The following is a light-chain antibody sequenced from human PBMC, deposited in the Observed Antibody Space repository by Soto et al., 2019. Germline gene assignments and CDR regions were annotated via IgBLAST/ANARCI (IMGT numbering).Light chain of an antibody. CDR1: SSDVGGYNH. V-gene: IGLV2-14*01. CDR3: CSYTSSSIRV. CDR2: EVR. Sequence: QSALTQPASVSGSPGQSITISCTGTSSDVGGYNHVSWYQQHPGKAPILMIYEVRNRPSGVPNRLSGSKSGNTASLTISGLQADDEADYYCCSYTSSSIRVFGGGTQLTVL. J-gene: IGLJ3*02.